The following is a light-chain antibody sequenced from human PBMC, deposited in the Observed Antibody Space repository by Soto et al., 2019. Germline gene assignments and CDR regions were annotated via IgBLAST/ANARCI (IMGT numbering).Light chain of an antibody. Sequence: DIQMTQSPYSLSASVGDRVTMTCRASQSISSYLNWYQQKPGKAPKLLLYAASSFQSGVPSRFSGRGSGTDFTLTISSLQPEDFATYYCQQSYSTPRTCGQGPKLEIK. CDR2: AAS. J-gene: IGKJ2*01. CDR3: QQSYSTPRT. CDR1: QSISSY. V-gene: IGKV1-39*01.